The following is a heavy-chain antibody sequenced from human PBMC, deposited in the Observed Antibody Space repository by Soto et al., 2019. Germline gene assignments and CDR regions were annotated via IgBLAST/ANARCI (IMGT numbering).Heavy chain of an antibody. CDR2: IYPGDSDT. CDR1: GYSFTSYW. CDR3: TRHHADFDYFNYGMDV. Sequence: GESLKISCKGSGYSFTSYWIGWVRQMPGKGLEWMGIIYPGDSDTRYSPSFQGQVTISADKSISTAYLQWSSLKASDTAVYYCTRHHADFDYFNYGMDVWGQGTTVTVSS. V-gene: IGHV5-51*01. J-gene: IGHJ6*02.